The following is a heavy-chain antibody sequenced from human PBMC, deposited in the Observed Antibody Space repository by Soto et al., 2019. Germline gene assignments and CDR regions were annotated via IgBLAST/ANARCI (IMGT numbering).Heavy chain of an antibody. J-gene: IGHJ5*02. V-gene: IGHV4-34*01. Sequence: SETLSLTCAVYGGSFSGYYWSWIRQPPGKGLEWIGEINHSGSTNYNPSLKSRVTISVDTSKNQFSLKLSSVAAADTAVYYCARTRGQQLVRFSWFDPWGQGTLVTVSS. CDR3: ARTRGQQLVRFSWFDP. CDR2: INHSGST. D-gene: IGHD6-13*01. CDR1: GGSFSGYY.